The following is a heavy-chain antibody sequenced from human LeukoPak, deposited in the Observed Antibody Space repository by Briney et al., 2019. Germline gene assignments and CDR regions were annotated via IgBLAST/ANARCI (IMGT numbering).Heavy chain of an antibody. D-gene: IGHD3-9*01. Sequence: SETLSLTCTVSGGSISSYYWSWIRQAPGKGLEWVGYIYYSGSTNYNPSLKSRVTISVDTSKNQFSLKLSSVTAADTAVYYCARALRYFDWLWDDAFDIWRQGTMVTVSS. V-gene: IGHV4-59*01. CDR2: IYYSGST. CDR1: GGSISSYY. CDR3: ARALRYFDWLWDDAFDI. J-gene: IGHJ3*02.